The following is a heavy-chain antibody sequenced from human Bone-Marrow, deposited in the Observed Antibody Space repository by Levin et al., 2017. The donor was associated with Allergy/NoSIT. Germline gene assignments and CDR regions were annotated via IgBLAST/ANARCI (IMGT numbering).Heavy chain of an antibody. V-gene: IGHV3-48*04. J-gene: IGHJ3*01. Sequence: GESLKISCAASGFTFSDYSMNWVRQAPGKGLEWVSYISSRGNTIFYADSVKGRFTISRDNAKNSLYLQMNRLRAEDTAMYYCARDLVVRGLSAFGVRGQGTMVTVSS. CDR2: ISSRGNTI. CDR3: ARDLVVRGLSAFGV. D-gene: IGHD3-10*01. CDR1: GFTFSDYS.